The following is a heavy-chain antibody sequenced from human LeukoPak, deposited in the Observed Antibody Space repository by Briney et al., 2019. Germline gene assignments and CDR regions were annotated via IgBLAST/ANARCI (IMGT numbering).Heavy chain of an antibody. J-gene: IGHJ4*02. Sequence: GGSLRLSCAASGFTFSSYWMHWVRQAPGKGLEWVSGISSSGDYIYYADSVKGRFTISRDNSKNTLYLQLNSLRVEDTALYYCAKEIYAYGSRGFDYWGQGTLVTVSS. D-gene: IGHD3-10*01. CDR2: ISSSGDYI. CDR1: GFTFSSYW. V-gene: IGHV3-23*01. CDR3: AKEIYAYGSRGFDY.